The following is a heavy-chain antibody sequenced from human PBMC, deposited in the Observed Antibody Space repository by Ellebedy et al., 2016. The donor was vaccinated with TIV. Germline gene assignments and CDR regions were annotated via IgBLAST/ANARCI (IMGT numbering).Heavy chain of an antibody. J-gene: IGHJ5*02. Sequence: GGSLRLSXAASGFIFSDHWMDWVRQAPGKGLEWVGRIKNKVGNYKTEYAASVQGRFTISRDDAKSSLYLQMNGLKTEDTAVYYCVDLGAVIPWGQGTLVTVSS. D-gene: IGHD1-26*01. CDR1: GFIFSDHW. CDR2: IKNKVGNYKT. CDR3: VDLGAVIP. V-gene: IGHV3-72*01.